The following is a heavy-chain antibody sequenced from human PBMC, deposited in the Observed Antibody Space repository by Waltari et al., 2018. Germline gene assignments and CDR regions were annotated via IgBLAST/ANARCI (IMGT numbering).Heavy chain of an antibody. Sequence: QVQLQESGPGLVKPSETLSLTCTVSGGSISSYYWSWMRQPPGKGRAWNGYIYYSESTNYNPALKSRVTISVDTSKNQFSLKLSSVTAADTAVYYCARAGRDGYNWDYWGQGTLVTVSS. CDR3: ARAGRDGYNWDY. CDR1: GGSISSYY. J-gene: IGHJ4*02. V-gene: IGHV4-59*01. D-gene: IGHD5-12*01. CDR2: IYYSEST.